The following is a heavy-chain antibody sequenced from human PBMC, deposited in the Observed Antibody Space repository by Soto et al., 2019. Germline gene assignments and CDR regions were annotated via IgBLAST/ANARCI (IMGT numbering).Heavy chain of an antibody. Sequence: PGGSLRLSCAASGFTFSSYAMSWVRQAPGKGLEWVSAISGSVGSTYYADSVKGRFTISRDNSKNTLYLQMNSLRAEDTAVYYCAKTISGVVRQYGMDVWGQGTRVTFSS. CDR3: AKTISGVVRQYGMDV. V-gene: IGHV3-23*01. CDR2: ISGSVGST. J-gene: IGHJ6*02. CDR1: GFTFSSYA. D-gene: IGHD3-3*01.